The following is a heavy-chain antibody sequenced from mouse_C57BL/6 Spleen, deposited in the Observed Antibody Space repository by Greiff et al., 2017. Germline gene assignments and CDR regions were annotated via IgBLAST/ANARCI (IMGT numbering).Heavy chain of an antibody. D-gene: IGHD2-10*02. CDR3: ARQNGYGAMDY. CDR1: GFTFSSYG. CDR2: ISSGGSYT. V-gene: IGHV5-6*01. J-gene: IGHJ4*01. Sequence: EVKVVESGGDLVKPGGSLKLSCAASGFTFSSYGMSWVRQTPDKRLEWVATISSGGSYTDYPDSVKGRFTISRDNAKNTLYLQMSSLKSEDTAMYYCARQNGYGAMDYWGQGTAVTVSS.